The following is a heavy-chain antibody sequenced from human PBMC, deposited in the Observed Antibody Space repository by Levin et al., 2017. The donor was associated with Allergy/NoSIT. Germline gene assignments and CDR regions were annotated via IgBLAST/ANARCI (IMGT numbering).Heavy chain of an antibody. J-gene: IGHJ4*02. D-gene: IGHD3-22*01. CDR2: ISSDGSNK. CDR3: ARDVHFDGSGSRLDY. CDR1: GFTFSNYA. V-gene: IGHV3-30-3*01. Sequence: SCAASGFTFSNYAMHWVRQAPSKGLEWVAAISSDGSNKYYVDSMKGRFTISRDNSKSTLYLEMNSLRTEDAAVYYCARDVHFDGSGSRLDYWGQGSLVTVSS.